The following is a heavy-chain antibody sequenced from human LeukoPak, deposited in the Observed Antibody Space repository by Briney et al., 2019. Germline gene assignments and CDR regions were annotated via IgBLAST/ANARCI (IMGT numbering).Heavy chain of an antibody. CDR1: GYTFTSYG. CDR3: ARSGRYSGSYSLDY. D-gene: IGHD1-26*01. CDR2: ISAYNGNT. J-gene: IGHJ6*04. V-gene: IGHV1-18*01. Sequence: ASVKVSCQASGYTFTSYGISWVRQAPGQGLEWMGWISAYNGNTNYAQKLQGRVTMTTDTSTSTAYMELRSLRSDDTAVYYCARSGRYSGSYSLDYWGKGTTVTVSS.